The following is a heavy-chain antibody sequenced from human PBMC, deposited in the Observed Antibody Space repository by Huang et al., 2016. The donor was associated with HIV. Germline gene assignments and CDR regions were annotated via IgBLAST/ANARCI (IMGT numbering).Heavy chain of an antibody. CDR2: IKAKTGNA. CDR3: ARDARELRDYLVRFNWFAP. CDR1: GYSFSYYA. V-gene: IGHV7-4-1*02. J-gene: IGHJ5*02. Sequence: QVQLVQSGSEFKKPGASVRVSCKASGYSFSYYAVNWVRQAPGQGLEGMGWIKAKTGNATYVQGFRGRFVFSLDTSVKTTYLHISSLKTEDAAVYYCARDARELRDYLVRFNWFAPWGQGTLVTVSS. D-gene: IGHD1-7*01.